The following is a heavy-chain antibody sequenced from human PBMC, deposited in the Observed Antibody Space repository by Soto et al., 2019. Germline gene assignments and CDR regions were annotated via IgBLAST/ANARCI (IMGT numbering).Heavy chain of an antibody. CDR3: ARGTLGYCGGDCLSHFDS. CDR2: IYYSGST. Sequence: PSETLSLTCTVSGDSITSYHWSWIRQPPGKGLEWIGYIYYSGSTNYNPSLKSRVTMSVDTSKNQFSLKLTSVTAADTAVYYCARGTLGYCGGDCLSHFDSWGQGTLVTVSS. V-gene: IGHV4-59*01. CDR1: GDSITSYH. D-gene: IGHD2-21*02. J-gene: IGHJ4*02.